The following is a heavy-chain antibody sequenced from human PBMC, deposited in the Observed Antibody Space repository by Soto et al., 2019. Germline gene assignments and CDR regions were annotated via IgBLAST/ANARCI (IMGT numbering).Heavy chain of an antibody. D-gene: IGHD2-2*01. CDR2: IVVGSGHT. V-gene: IGHV1-58*02. J-gene: IGHJ6*02. Sequence: QMQLVQSGPEVKKPGTSVKVSCKTSGFSFTSSAMQWVRQARGQRLEWIGWIVVGSGHTNNAQKFKERVKITRDVSTSTAYMELRSLRSEDTAVYYCAAASSTSGGYYGMDVWGQGTTVTVSS. CDR3: AAASSTSGGYYGMDV. CDR1: GFSFTSSA.